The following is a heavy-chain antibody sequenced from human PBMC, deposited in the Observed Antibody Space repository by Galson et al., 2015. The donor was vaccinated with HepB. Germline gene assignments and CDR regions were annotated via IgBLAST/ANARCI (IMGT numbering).Heavy chain of an antibody. CDR2: ISGSGGTT. CDR3: AKGDVGWLRWFDS. Sequence: SLRLSCAASGFTFSSYATSWVRQAPGKGLEWVSGISGSGGTTYYADSVKGRFTISRDISKNTVSLQMNSLRADDTAVYYCAKGDVGWLRWFDSWGQGTLVTVSS. V-gene: IGHV3-23*01. J-gene: IGHJ5*01. CDR1: GFTFSSYA. D-gene: IGHD5-24*01.